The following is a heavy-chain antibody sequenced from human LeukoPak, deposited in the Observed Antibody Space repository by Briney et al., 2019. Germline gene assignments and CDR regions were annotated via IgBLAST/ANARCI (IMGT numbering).Heavy chain of an antibody. J-gene: IGHJ4*02. CDR1: GYSISSGYY. D-gene: IGHD6-13*01. V-gene: IGHV4-38-2*02. CDR3: ARVFGAAGPFDY. CDR2: IYHSGST. Sequence: SETLSLTCTVSGYSISSGYYWGWIRQPPGKGLEWIGSIYHSGSTYYNPSLKSRVTISVDTSKNQFSLKLSSVTAADTAVYYCARVFGAAGPFDYWGQGTLVTVSS.